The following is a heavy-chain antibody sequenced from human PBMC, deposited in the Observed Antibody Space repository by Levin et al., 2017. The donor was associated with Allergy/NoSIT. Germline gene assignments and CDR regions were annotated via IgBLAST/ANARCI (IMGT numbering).Heavy chain of an antibody. V-gene: IGHV3-23*01. CDR2: ISGSGGST. Sequence: GESLKISCAASGFTFSSYAMSWVRQAPGKGLEWVSAISGSGGSTYYADSVKGRFTISRDNSKNTLYLQMNSLRAEDTAVYYCAAQGRVRGKHAFDYWGQGTLVTVSS. CDR3: AAQGRVRGKHAFDY. D-gene: IGHD3-10*01. J-gene: IGHJ4*02. CDR1: GFTFSSYA.